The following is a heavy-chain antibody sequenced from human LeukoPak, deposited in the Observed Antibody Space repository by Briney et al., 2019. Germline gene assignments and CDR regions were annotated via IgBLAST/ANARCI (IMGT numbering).Heavy chain of an antibody. CDR2: IRYDGSNK. CDR3: AKDLGSSWEFDY. CDR1: GFTFSSYG. J-gene: IGHJ4*02. D-gene: IGHD6-6*01. V-gene: IGHV3-30*02. Sequence: GGSLRLSCAASGFTFSSYGMRWVRQAPGKGLEWVAFIRYDGSNKYYADSVKGRFTISRDNSKNTLYLQMNSLRAEDTAVYYCAKDLGSSWEFDYWGQGTLVTVSS.